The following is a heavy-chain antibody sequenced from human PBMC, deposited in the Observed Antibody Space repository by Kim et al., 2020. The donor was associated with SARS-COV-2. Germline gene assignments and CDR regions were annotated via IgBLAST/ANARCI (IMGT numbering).Heavy chain of an antibody. J-gene: IGHJ4*02. CDR3: AREEVAAAGRLDY. Sequence: YANTVQSRLTTSRDNSKNTLYLQMGSLRAEEMAVYYCAREEVAAAGRLDYWGQGTLVTVSS. D-gene: IGHD6-13*01. V-gene: IGHV3-64*01.